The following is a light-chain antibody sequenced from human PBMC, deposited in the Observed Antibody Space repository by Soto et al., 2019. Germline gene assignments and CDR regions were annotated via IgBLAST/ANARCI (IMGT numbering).Light chain of an antibody. J-gene: IGKJ5*01. Sequence: IVLTQSPATLSSSPGERATLSCRASQTVNSRLAWYQHKPGQAPRLLIYHTSNRATGIPARFSGSGSGTDFTLTISSLEPEDFAVYYCQQYAGSPQTFGQGTRLEIK. CDR2: HTS. V-gene: IGKV3-11*01. CDR3: QQYAGSPQT. CDR1: QTVNSR.